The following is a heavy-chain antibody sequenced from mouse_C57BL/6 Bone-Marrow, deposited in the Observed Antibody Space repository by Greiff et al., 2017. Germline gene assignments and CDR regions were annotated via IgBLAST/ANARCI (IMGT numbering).Heavy chain of an antibody. Sequence: EVQLQEPGAELVRPGASVKLSCTASGFNIKDDYMHWVKQRPEQGLEWIGWIDPGNGGTEYASKFQGKATITADTSSSTAYLQLSSLTSEDTAVYYCTPCSYPWFAYWGQGTLVTVAA. CDR3: TPCSYPWFAY. V-gene: IGHV14-4*01. D-gene: IGHD2-12*01. CDR2: IDPGNGGT. CDR1: GFNIKDDY. J-gene: IGHJ3*01.